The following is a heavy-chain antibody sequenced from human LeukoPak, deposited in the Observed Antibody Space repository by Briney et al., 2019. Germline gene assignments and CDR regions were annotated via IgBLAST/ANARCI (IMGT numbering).Heavy chain of an antibody. J-gene: IGHJ6*03. Sequence: PGGSLRLSCAASGFTFSTYDMSWVRQAPGKGLECVSSISRGGGDSTTYADSVKGRFTISRDNSKNTLYLQMNSLRAEDTAVYYCAKVEEIDYYMDVWGKGTTVTVSS. CDR3: AKVEEIDYYMDV. CDR1: GFTFSTYD. D-gene: IGHD2/OR15-2a*01. CDR2: ISRGGGDST. V-gene: IGHV3-23*01.